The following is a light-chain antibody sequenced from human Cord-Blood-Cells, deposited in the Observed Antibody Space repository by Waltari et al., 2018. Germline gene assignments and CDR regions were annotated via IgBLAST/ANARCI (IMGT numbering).Light chain of an antibody. Sequence: EPRLTQTQAFIPATPGETVNISCKANQDIDDDMNWYQQKPGEAASCIIQAATTLVPGISPRFSGSGYGTDFTLTINNIESEDAAYYFCLQHDNFPFYTFGQGTKLEIK. V-gene: IGKV5-2*01. CDR1: QDIDDD. J-gene: IGKJ2*01. CDR2: AAT. CDR3: LQHDNFPFYT.